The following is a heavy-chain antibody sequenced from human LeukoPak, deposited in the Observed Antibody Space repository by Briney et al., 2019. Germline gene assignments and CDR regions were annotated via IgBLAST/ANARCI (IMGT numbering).Heavy chain of an antibody. Sequence: GESLKISCKGSGYSFTTYWIGWVRQMPGKGLQWMGIIYPGASDTSYSPSFQGQVTISADKSISTAYLQWSSLKASDTAMYYCARHKIAARPGDYWGQGTLVTVSS. CDR2: IYPGASDT. CDR1: GYSFTTYW. D-gene: IGHD6-6*01. V-gene: IGHV5-51*01. J-gene: IGHJ4*02. CDR3: ARHKIAARPGDY.